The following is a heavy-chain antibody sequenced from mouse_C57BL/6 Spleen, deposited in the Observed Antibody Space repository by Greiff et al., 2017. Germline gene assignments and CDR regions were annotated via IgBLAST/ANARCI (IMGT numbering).Heavy chain of an antibody. J-gene: IGHJ1*03. CDR1: GYSFTSYY. Sequence: QVQLQQSGPELVKPGASVKISCKASGYSFTSYYIHWVKQRPGQGLEWIGWIYPGSGNTKYNEKFKGKATLTADTSSSTAYMQLSSLTSEDSAVYYCASHYEYDGWYFDVWGTGTTVTVSS. CDR3: ASHYEYDGWYFDV. V-gene: IGHV1-66*01. D-gene: IGHD2-4*01. CDR2: IYPGSGNT.